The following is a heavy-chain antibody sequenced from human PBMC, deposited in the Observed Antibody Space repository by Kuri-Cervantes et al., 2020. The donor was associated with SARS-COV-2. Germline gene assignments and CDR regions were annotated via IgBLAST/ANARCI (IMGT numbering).Heavy chain of an antibody. CDR1: GFTVSSNY. CDR2: IYSCGST. J-gene: IGHJ4*02. D-gene: IGHD3-3*01. CDR3: ARESPLEWSTFN. V-gene: IGHV3-53*01. Sequence: GESLKISCAASGFTVSSNYMSWVRQAPGKGLEWVSVIYSCGSTYYADSVKGRFTISRDNSKNTLYLQMNSLRAEDTAVYYCARESPLEWSTFNWGQGTLVTVSS.